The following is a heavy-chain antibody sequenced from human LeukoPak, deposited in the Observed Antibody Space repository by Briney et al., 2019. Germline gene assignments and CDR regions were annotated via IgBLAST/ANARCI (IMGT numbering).Heavy chain of an antibody. CDR2: IRQDGRAT. Sequence: GGSLRLSCAASGFTFSSNWMSCVRQAPGKGRECVANIRQDGRATCYKDYVKGRFNISRDNGKNSLSLQMNSLTAEDKAVYYCARDRDCGDGGCYPHFDYWGQGVLVTVSS. D-gene: IGHD2-15*01. V-gene: IGHV3-7*01. CDR3: ARDRDCGDGGCYPHFDY. CDR1: GFTFSSNW. J-gene: IGHJ4*02.